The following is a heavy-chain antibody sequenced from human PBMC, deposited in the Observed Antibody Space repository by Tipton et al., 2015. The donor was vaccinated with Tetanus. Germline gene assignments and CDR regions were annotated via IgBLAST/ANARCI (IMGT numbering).Heavy chain of an antibody. CDR2: ISWNSGSI. V-gene: IGHV3-9*01. CDR3: AKDFGKGFNYYDSSGHFDY. J-gene: IGHJ4*02. CDR1: GFTFDDYA. Sequence: SLRLSCAASGFTFDDYAMHWVRQAPGKGLEWVSGISWNSGSIGYADSVKGRFTISRDNAKNSLYLQMNSLRAEDTALYYCAKDFGKGFNYYDSSGHFDYWGQGTLVTVSS. D-gene: IGHD3-22*01.